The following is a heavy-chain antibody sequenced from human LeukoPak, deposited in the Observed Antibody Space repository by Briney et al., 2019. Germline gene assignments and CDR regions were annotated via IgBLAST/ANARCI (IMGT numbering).Heavy chain of an antibody. Sequence: GGSLRLSCAASGFTFDDYAMHWVRHAPGKGLEWVSGISWNSGSIGYADSVKGRFTISRDNAKNSLYLQMNSLRAEDTALCYCAKDLRETDDAFDIWGQGTMVTVSS. D-gene: IGHD3-10*01. V-gene: IGHV3-9*01. CDR3: AKDLRETDDAFDI. J-gene: IGHJ3*02. CDR2: ISWNSGSI. CDR1: GFTFDDYA.